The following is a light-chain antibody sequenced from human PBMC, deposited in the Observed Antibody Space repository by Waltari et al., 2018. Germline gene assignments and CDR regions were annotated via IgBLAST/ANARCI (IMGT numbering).Light chain of an antibody. CDR1: ISNLGTNY. V-gene: IGLV1-47*01. CDR2: RNN. Sequence: QSVLTQPPSASGTPGQRVTISCSGSISNLGTNYVYWYQQFPGTAPKLITQRNNQLPPEVPDRYSGSKSGTSASLAISGLRSEDEADYYCASWDDSLSVGVFGGGTKLTVL. CDR3: ASWDDSLSVGV. J-gene: IGLJ3*02.